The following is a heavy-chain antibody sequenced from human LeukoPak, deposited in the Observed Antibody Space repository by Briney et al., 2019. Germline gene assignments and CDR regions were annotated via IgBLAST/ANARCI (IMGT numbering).Heavy chain of an antibody. J-gene: IGHJ3*02. V-gene: IGHV4-59*08. CDR1: GGSIRSYY. CDR2: IYYSGST. Sequence: SETLSLTCTVSGGSIRSYYWSWIRQPPGKGLEWIGYIYYSGSTNYNPSLKSRVTISVDTSKNQFSLKLSSVTAADTAVYYCARGYSSSWRPYAFDIWGQGTMVTVSS. CDR3: ARGYSSSWRPYAFDI. D-gene: IGHD6-13*01.